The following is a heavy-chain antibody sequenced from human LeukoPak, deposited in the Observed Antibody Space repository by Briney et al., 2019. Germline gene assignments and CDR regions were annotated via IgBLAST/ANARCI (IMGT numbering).Heavy chain of an antibody. V-gene: IGHV4-59*01. CDR3: ARADTYYDSSGYYPPTVYYFDY. Sequence: PSETLSLTCTVSGGSISSYYWSWIRRPPGKGLEWIGYIYYSGSTNYNPSLKSRVTISVDTSKNQFSLKLSSVTAADTAVYYCARADTYYDSSGYYPPTVYYFDYWGQGTLVTVSS. D-gene: IGHD3-22*01. J-gene: IGHJ4*02. CDR2: IYYSGST. CDR1: GGSISSYY.